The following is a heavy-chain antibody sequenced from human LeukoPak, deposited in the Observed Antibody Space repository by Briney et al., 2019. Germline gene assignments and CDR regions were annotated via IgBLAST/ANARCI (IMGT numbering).Heavy chain of an antibody. D-gene: IGHD2-21*02. CDR2: INHSGST. J-gene: IGHJ5*02. V-gene: IGHV4-34*01. CDR1: GGSFSGYY. Sequence: SETLSLTCAVYGGSFSGYYWSWIRQPPGKGLEWIGEINHSGSTNYNPSLKSRVTISVDTSKNQFSLKLSSVTAADTAVYYCARGRVDWYWRAWFDPWGQGTLVTVSS. CDR3: ARGRVDWYWRAWFDP.